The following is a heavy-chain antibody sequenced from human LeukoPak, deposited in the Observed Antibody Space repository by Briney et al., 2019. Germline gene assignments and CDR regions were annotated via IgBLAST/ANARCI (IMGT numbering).Heavy chain of an antibody. Sequence: ASVKVSCKASGYTFTSYYLHWVRQAPGQGLEWMGIINPSGGSTTYAQKFQGRVTMTRDTSTSTVYMELSSLRSEDTAVCYCARDGSSRSSWYDAWGQGTLVTVSS. CDR2: INPSGGST. CDR3: ARDGSSRSSWYDA. V-gene: IGHV1-46*01. J-gene: IGHJ5*02. CDR1: GYTFTSYY. D-gene: IGHD6-13*01.